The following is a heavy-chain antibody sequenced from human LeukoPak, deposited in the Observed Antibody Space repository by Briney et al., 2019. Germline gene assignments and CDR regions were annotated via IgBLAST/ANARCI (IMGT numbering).Heavy chain of an antibody. CDR3: ARDSSSTQQLWFVY. CDR1: GFTFSSYD. D-gene: IGHD5-18*01. J-gene: IGHJ4*02. CDR2: ISSSSHDI. Sequence: GGSLRLSCAASGFTFSSYDMTWVRQAPGKGLEWVSYISSSSHDIYYADSVKGRFTISRDNAKNSLYLQMNSLRAEDTAVYYCARDSSSTQQLWFVYWGQGTLATVSS. V-gene: IGHV3-21*01.